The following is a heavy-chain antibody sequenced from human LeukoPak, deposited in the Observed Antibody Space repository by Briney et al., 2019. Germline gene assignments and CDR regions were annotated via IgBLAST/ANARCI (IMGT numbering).Heavy chain of an antibody. CDR3: AKDPITMIVVVSN. V-gene: IGHV3-7*03. J-gene: IGHJ4*02. CDR2: IKQDGSEK. D-gene: IGHD3-22*01. Sequence: GGSLRLSCAASGFTFSSYWMSWVRQAPGKGLEWVANIKQDGSEKYYVDSVKGRFTISRDNAKNSLYLQMNSLRAEDTAVYYCAKDPITMIVVVSNWGRGTLVTVSS. CDR1: GFTFSSYW.